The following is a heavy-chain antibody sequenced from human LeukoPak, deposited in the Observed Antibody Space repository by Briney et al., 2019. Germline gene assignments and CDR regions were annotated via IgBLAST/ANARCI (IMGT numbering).Heavy chain of an antibody. CDR1: GGSISYYY. J-gene: IGHJ5*02. V-gene: IGHV4-59*01. CDR3: ARGGTYNDILSFDP. CDR2: IYYTGRT. D-gene: IGHD3-9*01. Sequence: SETLSLTCTVSGGSISYYYWTWLRQSPGKGLEWIGQIYYTGRTYYNPSLERRVTISLDTSRIQFSLIMTSVTAADTAMCYCARGGTYNDILSFDPWGQGTLVSVSS.